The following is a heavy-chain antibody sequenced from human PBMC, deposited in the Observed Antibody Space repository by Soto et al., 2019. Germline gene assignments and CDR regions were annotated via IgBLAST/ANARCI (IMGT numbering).Heavy chain of an antibody. Sequence: QVQLVQSGPEVKKPGASVKVSCKASGYTFTSYDISWVRQAPGQGLEWMGWISTYNGNTNYAQQLQGRVTMTTDTSXXTAYMELRSLRSDDTALYYCARDRCTNGVCYLFDYWGQGTLVTVSS. CDR1: GYTFTSYD. D-gene: IGHD2-8*01. V-gene: IGHV1-18*01. CDR3: ARDRCTNGVCYLFDY. J-gene: IGHJ4*02. CDR2: ISTYNGNT.